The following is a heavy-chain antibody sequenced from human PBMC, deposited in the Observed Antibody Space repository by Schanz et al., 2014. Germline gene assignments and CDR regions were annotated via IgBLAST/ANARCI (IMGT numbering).Heavy chain of an antibody. J-gene: IGHJ5*02. D-gene: IGHD3-3*01. CDR2: IISILGIL. Sequence: QVHLVQSGAEVKKPGSSVKVSCKASGGTFSSYTISWVRQAPGQGLEWMGRIISILGILNYAQKFQGRVTFTADKSTSTVYMELSSLRSEDTAIYYCARGNTIFGVVILGWLDPWGQGTLVTVSS. V-gene: IGHV1-69*02. CDR3: ARGNTIFGVVILGWLDP. CDR1: GGTFSSYT.